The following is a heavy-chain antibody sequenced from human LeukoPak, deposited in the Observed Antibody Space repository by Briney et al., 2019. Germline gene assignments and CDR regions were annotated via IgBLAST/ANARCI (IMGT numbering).Heavy chain of an antibody. CDR2: IYHRGGT. Sequence: SGTLSLTCAVSGGSISSSNWWSWVRQPPGKGLEWIGQIYHRGGTNYNPSLKSRVTISVDKSKNQFSLKLSSVTAADTAVYYCARAPTEYYYGSGNKGGFDPWGQGTLVTVSS. CDR1: GGSISSSNW. J-gene: IGHJ5*02. D-gene: IGHD3-10*01. CDR3: ARAPTEYYYGSGNKGGFDP. V-gene: IGHV4-4*02.